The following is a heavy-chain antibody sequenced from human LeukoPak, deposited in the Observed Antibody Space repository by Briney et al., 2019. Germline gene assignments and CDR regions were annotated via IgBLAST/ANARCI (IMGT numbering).Heavy chain of an antibody. CDR1: GGSISSGDYY. CDR2: IYYSGST. J-gene: IGHJ4*02. CDR3: ARDLYYYDSSGSLGDY. D-gene: IGHD3-22*01. V-gene: IGHV4-30-4*08. Sequence: SQTLSLTCTVSGGSISSGDYYWSWIRQPPGKGLEWIGYIYYSGSTYYNPSLKSRVTISVDTSKNQFSLKLSSVTAADTAVYYCARDLYYYDSSGSLGDYWGQGTLVTVSS.